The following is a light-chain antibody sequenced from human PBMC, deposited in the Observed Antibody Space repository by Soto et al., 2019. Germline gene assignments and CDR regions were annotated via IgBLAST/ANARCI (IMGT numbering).Light chain of an antibody. CDR2: DVD. Sequence: QSALPQPTSVSGSPGQSITISCTGVSSDIGGYNHVSWYQQHPGKVPRLIIYDVDNRPLGVSNRFSGSQSGNMASLTISGLQAEDEADYYCCAYTARTTLSWVFGGGTKLTVL. J-gene: IGLJ3*02. CDR1: SSDIGGYNH. V-gene: IGLV2-14*03. CDR3: CAYTARTTLSWV.